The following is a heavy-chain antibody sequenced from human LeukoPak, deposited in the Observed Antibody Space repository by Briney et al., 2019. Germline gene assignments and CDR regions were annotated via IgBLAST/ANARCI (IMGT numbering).Heavy chain of an antibody. CDR2: INHSGST. CDR3: AREGRGYSGYARN. D-gene: IGHD5-12*01. J-gene: IGHJ4*01. Sequence: SETRSLACAVYGGSFSGYYWSWIRQPPGKGLEWIGEINHSGSTNYNPSLKSRVTISVDTSKNQFSLKLSSVTAADTAVYYCAREGRGYSGYARNRGHGTLGTVSS. CDR1: GGSFSGYY. V-gene: IGHV4-34*01.